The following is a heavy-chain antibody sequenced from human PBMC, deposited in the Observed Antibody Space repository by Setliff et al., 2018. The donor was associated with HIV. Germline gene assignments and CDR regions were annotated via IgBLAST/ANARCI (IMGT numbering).Heavy chain of an antibody. V-gene: IGHV3-49*04. J-gene: IGHJ6*03. CDR3: TRDGVIKYYYYYYYMDV. CDR2: IRSKAYGGTT. Sequence: GGSLRLSCAASGFTFSSYGMHWVRQAPGKGLEWVGFIRSKAYGGTTEYAASVKGRFTISRDDSKSIAYLQMNSLKTEDTAVYYCTRDGVIKYYYYYYYMDVWGKGTTVTVSS. D-gene: IGHD3-10*01. CDR1: GFTFSSYG.